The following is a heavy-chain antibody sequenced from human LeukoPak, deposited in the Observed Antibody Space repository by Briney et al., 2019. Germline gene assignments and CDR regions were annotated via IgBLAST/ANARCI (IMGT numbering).Heavy chain of an antibody. CDR3: AKALAYCGGDCYSFGGFFDY. J-gene: IGHJ4*02. Sequence: GGSLRLSCAASEFTFSSYAMSWVRQAPGKGLEWVSAISGSGGSTYYADSVKGRFTISRDNSKNTLYLQMNSLRAEDTAVYYCAKALAYCGGDCYSFGGFFDYWGQGTLVTVSS. D-gene: IGHD2-21*02. CDR1: EFTFSSYA. V-gene: IGHV3-23*01. CDR2: ISGSGGST.